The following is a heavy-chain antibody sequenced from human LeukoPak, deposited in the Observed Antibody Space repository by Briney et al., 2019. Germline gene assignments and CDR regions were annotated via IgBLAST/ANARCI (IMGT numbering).Heavy chain of an antibody. J-gene: IGHJ5*02. V-gene: IGHV1-46*01. Sequence: ASVKVSCKASGYTFTSYYMHWVRQAPGQGLEWMGIINPSGGSTSHAQKFQGRVTMTRDMSTSTVYMELSSLRSGDTAVYYCAREDPLLWFGELSTWGQGTLVTVSS. CDR3: AREDPLLWFGELST. CDR1: GYTFTSYY. D-gene: IGHD3-10*01. CDR2: INPSGGST.